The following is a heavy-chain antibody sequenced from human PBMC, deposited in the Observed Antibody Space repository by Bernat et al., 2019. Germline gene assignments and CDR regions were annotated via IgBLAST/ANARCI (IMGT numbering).Heavy chain of an antibody. D-gene: IGHD2-2*01. CDR2: INPYNGNT. Sequence: QVQLLQSGTDVKKPGASLRVSCKASVYTFINYGITWVRQAPGQGLEWMGWINPYNGNTNYAQTVQGSVTMTTDTSTSTAYMEMTSFRADDTAVYYWAAATSQVPAANIWFDPWGQGTLVTVSS. CDR3: AAATSQVPAANIWFDP. V-gene: IGHV1-18*01. CDR1: VYTFINYG. J-gene: IGHJ5*01.